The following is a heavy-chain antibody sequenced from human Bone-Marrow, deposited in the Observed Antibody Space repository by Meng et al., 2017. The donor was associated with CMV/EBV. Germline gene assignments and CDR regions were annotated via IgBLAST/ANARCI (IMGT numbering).Heavy chain of an antibody. V-gene: IGHV4-39*07. CDR1: GGSISSSSYY. CDR2: IYHRGTT. Sequence: SETLSLTCTVSGGSISSSSYYWGWIRQSPGKGLEWIGGIYHRGTTYYNPSLKSRVATSIDTSKNQFSLNLSSVTATDTAVYYCARDTRRTYYYDSSGYYQYFQHWGQSTLVAASS. D-gene: IGHD3-22*01. J-gene: IGHJ1*01. CDR3: ARDTRRTYYYDSSGYYQYFQH.